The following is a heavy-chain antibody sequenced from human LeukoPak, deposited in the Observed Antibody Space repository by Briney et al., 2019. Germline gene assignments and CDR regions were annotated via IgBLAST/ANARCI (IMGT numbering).Heavy chain of an antibody. V-gene: IGHV1-8*01. Sequence: ASVKVSCKASGYTFTSYDIHWVRQATGQGLEWMGWMNPNSGNTGYAQKFQGRVTMTRNTSISTAYMELSSLRSEDTAVYYCARFGQLWFGEFGFDYWGQGTLVTVSS. D-gene: IGHD3-10*01. CDR3: ARFGQLWFGEFGFDY. J-gene: IGHJ4*02. CDR2: MNPNSGNT. CDR1: GYTFTSYD.